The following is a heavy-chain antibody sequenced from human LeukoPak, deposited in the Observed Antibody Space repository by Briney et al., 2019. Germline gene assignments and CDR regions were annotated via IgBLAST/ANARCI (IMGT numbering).Heavy chain of an antibody. CDR1: GGSISSGDYY. CDR3: ARVILGIGELFSAFDY. J-gene: IGHJ4*02. V-gene: IGHV4-30-4*01. D-gene: IGHD3-10*01. CDR2: IYYSGST. Sequence: KPSETLSLTCTVSGGSISSGDYYWSWIRQPPGKGLEWIGYIYYSGSTYYNPSLKSRVTISVDTSKNQFSLKLSSVTAADTAVYYCARVILGIGELFSAFDYWGQGTLVTVSS.